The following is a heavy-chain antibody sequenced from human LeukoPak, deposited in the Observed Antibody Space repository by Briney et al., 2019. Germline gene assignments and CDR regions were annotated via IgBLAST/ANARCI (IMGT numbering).Heavy chain of an antibody. J-gene: IGHJ6*03. CDR3: ARGGPRVRDFWSGYYSVGPNYYYYMDV. CDR1: GFTFSSYG. D-gene: IGHD3-3*01. V-gene: IGHV3-30*02. CDR2: IRYDGSNK. Sequence: GGSLRLSCAASGFTFSSYGMHWVRQAPGKGLEWVAFIRYDGSNKYYADSVKGRFTISRDNSKNTLYLQMNSLRAEDTAVYYCARGGPRVRDFWSGYYSVGPNYYYYMDVWGKGTTVTVSS.